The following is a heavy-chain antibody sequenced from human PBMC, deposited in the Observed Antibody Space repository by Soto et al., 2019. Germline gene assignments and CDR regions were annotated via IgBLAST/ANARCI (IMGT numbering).Heavy chain of an antibody. CDR3: ARVRTSCSATSCYLDP. J-gene: IGHJ5*02. D-gene: IGHD2-2*01. CDR2: IYHSGTT. CDR1: GGSISSGGYY. Sequence: SETLSLTCTVSGGSISSGGYYWIWIRQHPGKGLEWIGYIYHSGTTYYNPSLKSRVTISVDTSKNQFSLKLTSVTAADTAFYYCARVRTSCSATSCYLDPGGQGTLVTVS. V-gene: IGHV4-31*03.